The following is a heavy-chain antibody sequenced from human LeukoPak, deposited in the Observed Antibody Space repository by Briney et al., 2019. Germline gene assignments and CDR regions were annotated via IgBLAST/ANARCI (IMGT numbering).Heavy chain of an antibody. CDR2: IIPIFGTA. CDR1: GGTFSSYA. J-gene: IGHJ4*02. V-gene: IGHV1-69*05. Sequence: GSSVKVSCKASGGTFSSYAISWVRQAPGQGLEWMGGIIPIFGTANYAQKFQGRVTITTDESTSTAYMELSSLRSEDTAVYYCARPGRDGYNFGYFDYWGQGTLVTVSS. CDR3: ARPGRDGYNFGYFDY. D-gene: IGHD5-24*01.